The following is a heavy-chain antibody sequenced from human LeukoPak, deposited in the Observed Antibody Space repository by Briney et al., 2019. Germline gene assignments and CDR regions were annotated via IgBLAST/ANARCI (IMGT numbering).Heavy chain of an antibody. CDR2: ISSSSSYI. CDR1: GFTFSSYS. V-gene: IGHV3-21*01. CDR3: ARAAGFYTVTKSNFFDY. D-gene: IGHD4-17*01. Sequence: PGGSLRLSCAASGFTFSSYSMNWVRQAPGKGLEWVSSISSSSSYIYYADSVKGRFTISRDNAKNSLYLQMNSLRAEDTAVYYCARAAGFYTVTKSNFFDYWGQGTLVTVSS. J-gene: IGHJ4*02.